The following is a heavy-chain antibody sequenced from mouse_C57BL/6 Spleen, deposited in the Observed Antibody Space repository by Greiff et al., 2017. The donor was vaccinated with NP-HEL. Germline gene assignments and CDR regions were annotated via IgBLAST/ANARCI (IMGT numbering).Heavy chain of an antibody. CDR3: ARSTFSYWYFDV. CDR2: IYPGDGDT. J-gene: IGHJ1*03. D-gene: IGHD5-1*01. V-gene: IGHV1-82*01. CDR1: GYAFSSSW. Sequence: QVQLQQSGPELVKPGASVKISCKASGYAFSSSWMNWVKQRPGKGLEWIGRIYPGDGDTNYNGKFKGKATLTADKSSSTAYMQLSSLTSEDSAVYFCARSTFSYWYFDVWGTGTTVTVSS.